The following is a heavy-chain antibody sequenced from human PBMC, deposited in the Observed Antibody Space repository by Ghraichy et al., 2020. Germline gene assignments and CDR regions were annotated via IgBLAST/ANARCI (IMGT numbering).Heavy chain of an antibody. V-gene: IGHV3-23*01. CDR1: GFTFSSYA. J-gene: IGHJ4*02. CDR3: AKVAPGNHRWLVRDLDPPFDY. D-gene: IGHD6-19*01. Sequence: GGSLRLSCAASGFTFSSYAMSWVRQAPGKGLEWVSAISGSGGSTYYADSVKGRFTISRDNSKNTLYLQMNSLRAEDTAVYYCAKVAPGNHRWLVRDLDPPFDYWGQGTLVTVSS. CDR2: ISGSGGST.